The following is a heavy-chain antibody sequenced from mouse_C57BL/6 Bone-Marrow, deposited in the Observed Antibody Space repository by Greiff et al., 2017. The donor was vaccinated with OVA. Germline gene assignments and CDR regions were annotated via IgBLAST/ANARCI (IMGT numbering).Heavy chain of an antibody. J-gene: IGHJ2*01. Sequence: QVQLKQPGAELVMPGASVKLSCKASGYTFTSYWMHWVKQRPGQGLEWIGEIDPSDSYTNYNQKFKGKSTLTVDKSSSTAYMQLSSLTSEDSAVYYCARRGWLLFFDYWGQGTTLTVSS. D-gene: IGHD2-3*01. CDR2: IDPSDSYT. V-gene: IGHV1-69*01. CDR1: GYTFTSYW. CDR3: ARRGWLLFFDY.